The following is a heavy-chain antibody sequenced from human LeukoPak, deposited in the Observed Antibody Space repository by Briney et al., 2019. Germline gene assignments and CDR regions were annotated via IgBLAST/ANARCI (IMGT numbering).Heavy chain of an antibody. D-gene: IGHD6-19*01. J-gene: IGHJ5*02. Sequence: PSETLSLTCTVSGGSISTYYWSWIRQPPGKGLEYIGYIYYSGSTNYNPSLKSRVTMSLDTSKNQFYLKLSSVTAADTAVYYCARLRSGWYGDWSDPWGQGTLVTVSS. CDR2: IYYSGST. CDR3: ARLRSGWYGDWSDP. CDR1: GGSISTYY. V-gene: IGHV4-59*08.